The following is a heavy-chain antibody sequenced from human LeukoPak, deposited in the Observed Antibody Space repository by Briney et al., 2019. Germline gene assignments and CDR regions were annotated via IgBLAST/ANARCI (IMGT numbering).Heavy chain of an antibody. Sequence: GGSLRLSCGASGFTFSSYWMHWVRQAPGKGLVWVSRISSDGSSTTYADSVKGRFTISRDNAKNTLYLQMNSLRAEDTAVYYCAAGDYFYDYYFDYWGQGTLVTVSS. V-gene: IGHV3-74*01. D-gene: IGHD3-22*01. CDR3: AAGDYFYDYYFDY. CDR1: GFTFSSYW. CDR2: ISSDGSST. J-gene: IGHJ4*02.